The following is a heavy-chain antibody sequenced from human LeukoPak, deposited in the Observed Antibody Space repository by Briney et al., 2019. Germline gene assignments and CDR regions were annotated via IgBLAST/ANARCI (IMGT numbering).Heavy chain of an antibody. CDR1: GYTFTGYY. D-gene: IGHD3-16*01. V-gene: IGHV1-2*02. Sequence: GASVKVSCKASGYTFTGYYMHWVRQAPGQGLEWMGWINPNSGGTNYAQKFQGRVTMTRDTSISTAYMELSSLRSEDTAVYYCAREQGYATSYYYYMDVWGKGTTVTVSS. CDR3: AREQGYATSYYYYMDV. J-gene: IGHJ6*03. CDR2: INPNSGGT.